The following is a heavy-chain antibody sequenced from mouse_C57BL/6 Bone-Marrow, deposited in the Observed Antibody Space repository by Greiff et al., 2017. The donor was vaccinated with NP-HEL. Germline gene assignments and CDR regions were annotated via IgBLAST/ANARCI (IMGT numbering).Heavy chain of an antibody. V-gene: IGHV1-81*01. CDR2: IHPSSGNT. CDR1: GYTFTSYG. J-gene: IGHJ2*01. CDR3: ARGEY. Sequence: QVQLQQSGAELVRPGASVKLSCKASGYTFTSYGISWVKQSTGQGLEWIGDIHPSSGNTYYNEKFKGKATLTAEKSSSTAYMELRSLTSEDSAVYFCARGEYWGKGTTLTVSS.